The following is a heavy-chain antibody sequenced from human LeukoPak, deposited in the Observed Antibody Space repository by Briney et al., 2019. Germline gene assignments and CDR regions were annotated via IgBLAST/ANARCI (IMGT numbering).Heavy chain of an antibody. Sequence: GGSLRLSCAASGFTVSSNYMSWVRQAPGKGLEWVSVIYSGYSTYYADSVKGRFTISRDNSKNTLYLQMNSLRAEDTAVYYCAGVEIEMATAYFDYWGQGTLVTVSS. J-gene: IGHJ4*02. V-gene: IGHV3-66*01. CDR1: GFTVSSNY. CDR3: AGVEIEMATAYFDY. CDR2: IYSGYST. D-gene: IGHD5-24*01.